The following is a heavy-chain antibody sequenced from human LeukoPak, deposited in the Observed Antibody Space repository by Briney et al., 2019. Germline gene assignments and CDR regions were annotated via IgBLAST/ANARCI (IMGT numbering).Heavy chain of an antibody. CDR1: GGTFISYA. Sequence: SVKVSCKASGGTFISYAISWVRQAPGQGLEGMGRIIPIFGTANYAQKFQGRVTINTDESTRTAYMELRRLRCEDTAVYYCASEGLGLPLVLITSQAFDYWGQGTLVTVSS. CDR3: ASEGLGLPLVLITSQAFDY. V-gene: IGHV1-69*05. CDR2: IIPIFGTA. J-gene: IGHJ4*02. D-gene: IGHD3-22*01.